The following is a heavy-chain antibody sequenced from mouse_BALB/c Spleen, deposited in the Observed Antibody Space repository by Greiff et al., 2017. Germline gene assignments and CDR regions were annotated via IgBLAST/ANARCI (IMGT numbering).Heavy chain of an antibody. CDR2: ISDGGSYT. CDR1: GFTFSDYY. J-gene: IGHJ4*01. CDR3: ARGYYGYPYYYAMDY. D-gene: IGHD1-2*01. Sequence: EVQVVESGGGLVKPGGSLKLSCAASGFTFSDYYMYWVRQTPEKRLEWVATISDGGSYTYYPDSVKGRFTISRDNAKNNLYLQMSSLKSEDTAMYYCARGYYGYPYYYAMDYWGQGTSVTVSS. V-gene: IGHV5-4*02.